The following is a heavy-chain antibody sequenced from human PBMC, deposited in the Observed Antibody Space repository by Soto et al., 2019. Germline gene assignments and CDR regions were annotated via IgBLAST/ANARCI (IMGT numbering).Heavy chain of an antibody. J-gene: IGHJ4*02. CDR1: GGSFSGYY. CDR2: INHSGST. D-gene: IGHD6-13*01. CDR3: ARGWYEDY. Sequence: QVQLQQWGSGLLKPLETLSLTCAVYGGSFSGYYWSWIRQPPGKGLEWIGEINHSGSTNYDPSLKSRVTISVDTSKNQFSLKLSSVTAADPAVYYCARGWYEDYWGQGTLVTVSS. V-gene: IGHV4-34*01.